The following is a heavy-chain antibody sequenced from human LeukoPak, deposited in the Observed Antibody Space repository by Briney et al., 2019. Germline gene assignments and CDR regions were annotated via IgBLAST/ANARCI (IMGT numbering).Heavy chain of an antibody. V-gene: IGHV3-7*01. D-gene: IGHD5-18*01. CDR1: GLTLSSYW. CDR2: IKQEGSEK. CDR3: ARVGYLRELDY. Sequence: PGGSLRLSCAASGLTLSSYWMSWVRQAPGKGLEWVANIKQEGSEKYYVDSVKGRFTISRDNAKNSLYLQMNSLRAEDTAVYYCARVGYLRELDYWGQGTLVTVSS. J-gene: IGHJ4*02.